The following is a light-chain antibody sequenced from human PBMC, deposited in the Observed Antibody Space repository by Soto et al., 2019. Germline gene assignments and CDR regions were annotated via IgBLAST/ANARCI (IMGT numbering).Light chain of an antibody. Sequence: EVVMMQSPATLSVSPGEAATLPCRASQGIGDTLAWYQHKPGQTPRLLIYDTSTRATGVPTRFSGSRSGAEFTLTINSLQSEDFAVYYCQQFSSYPLTFGGGTKVDIK. V-gene: IGKV3-15*01. CDR2: DTS. J-gene: IGKJ4*01. CDR1: QGIGDT. CDR3: QQFSSYPLT.